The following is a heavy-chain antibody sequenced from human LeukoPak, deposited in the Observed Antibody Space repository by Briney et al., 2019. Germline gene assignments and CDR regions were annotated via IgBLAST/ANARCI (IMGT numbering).Heavy chain of an antibody. CDR1: GGSFSGYY. Sequence: SETLSLTCAVYGGSFSGYYWSWIRQPPGKGLEWIGEINHSGSTNYNPSLKSRVTISVDTSKNQFSLKLSSVTAADTAVYYCVRGYDFWSGCFDYWGQGTLVTVSS. V-gene: IGHV4-34*01. D-gene: IGHD3-3*01. J-gene: IGHJ4*02. CDR3: VRGYDFWSGCFDY. CDR2: INHSGST.